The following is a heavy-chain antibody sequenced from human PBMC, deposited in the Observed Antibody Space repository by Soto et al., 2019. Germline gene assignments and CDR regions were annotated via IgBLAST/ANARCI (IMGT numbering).Heavy chain of an antibody. D-gene: IGHD3-3*01. CDR2: IYYSGST. Sequence: PSETLSLTCTVSGGSISSYYWSWIRQPPGKGLEWIGYIYYSGSTNYNPSLKSRVTISVDTSKNQFSLKLSSVTAADTAVYYCARGPDGHYDFWSRYWGYFDYWGQGTLVTVSS. V-gene: IGHV4-59*08. J-gene: IGHJ4*02. CDR1: GGSISSYY. CDR3: ARGPDGHYDFWSRYWGYFDY.